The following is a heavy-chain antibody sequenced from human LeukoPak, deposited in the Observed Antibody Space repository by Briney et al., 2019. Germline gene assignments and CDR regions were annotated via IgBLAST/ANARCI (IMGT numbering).Heavy chain of an antibody. CDR3: AKTYSTYYFDY. J-gene: IGHJ4*02. V-gene: IGHV3-23*01. D-gene: IGHD1-26*01. CDR2: IRGSGGST. CDR1: GFTFSSYS. Sequence: GGSLRLSCAASGFTFSSYSMNWVRQAPGKGLEWVSAIRGSGGSTYYADSVKGRFTISRDNSKNTLYLQMNSLRAEDTAVYYCAKTYSTYYFDYWGQGTLVTVSS.